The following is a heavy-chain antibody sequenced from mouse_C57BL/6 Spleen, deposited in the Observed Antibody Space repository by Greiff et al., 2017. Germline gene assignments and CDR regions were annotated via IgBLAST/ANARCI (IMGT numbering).Heavy chain of an antibody. D-gene: IGHD6-2*01. CDR3: ARGVSDY. CDR1: GFTFSDYG. Sequence: EVKLMESGGGLVKPGGSLKLSCAASGFTFSDYGMHWVRQAPEKGLEWVAYISSDSSTIYYADPVKGRVTISRDNAKNTLFLQMTSMRSEDTSRYYCARGVSDYWGQGTTLTVSS. CDR2: ISSDSSTI. V-gene: IGHV5-17*01. J-gene: IGHJ2*01.